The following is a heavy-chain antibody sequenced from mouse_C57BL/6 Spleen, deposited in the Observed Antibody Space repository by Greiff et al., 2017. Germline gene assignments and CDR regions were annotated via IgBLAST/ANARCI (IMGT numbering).Heavy chain of an antibody. J-gene: IGHJ3*01. D-gene: IGHD2-4*01. CDR1: GYTFTSYW. V-gene: IGHV1-61*01. CDR3: ARGDYDGFAY. Sequence: VQLQQPGAELVRPGSSVKLSCKASGYTFTSYWMDWVKQRPGQGLEWIGNIYPSDSETHYNQKFKVKATLTVDKSSSTAYMQLSSLTSEDSAVYYWARGDYDGFAYWGQGTLVTVSA. CDR2: IYPSDSET.